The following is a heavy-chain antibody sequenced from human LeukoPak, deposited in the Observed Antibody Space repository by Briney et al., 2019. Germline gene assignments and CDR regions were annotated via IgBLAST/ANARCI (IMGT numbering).Heavy chain of an antibody. CDR2: INHSGST. Sequence: SETLSLTCAVYGGSFSGYYWSWIRQPPGKGLEWIGEINHSGSTNYNPSLKSRVTISEDTSKNQFSLKLSSVTAADTAVYYCARGASGYSYGLDYWGQGTLVTVSS. D-gene: IGHD5-18*01. J-gene: IGHJ4*02. CDR3: ARGASGYSYGLDY. V-gene: IGHV4-34*01. CDR1: GGSFSGYY.